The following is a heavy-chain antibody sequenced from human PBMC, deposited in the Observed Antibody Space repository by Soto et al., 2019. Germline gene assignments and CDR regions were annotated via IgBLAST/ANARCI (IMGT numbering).Heavy chain of an antibody. CDR2: IIPVLGVT. CDR3: ARRRSCGVACYTQYSYGMAV. Sequence: QVQLVQSGPEVKKPGSSVRISCRSGGDTFSSYTVSWVRQTPGQGLEWMGRIIPVLGVTNYSRKFKGRMTITADKSNTTAHMGLSSLKSEATARSYCARRRSCGVACYTQYSYGMAVWGQGPSVIVSS. V-gene: IGHV1-69*02. CDR1: GDTFSSYT. J-gene: IGHJ6*02. D-gene: IGHD2-21*02.